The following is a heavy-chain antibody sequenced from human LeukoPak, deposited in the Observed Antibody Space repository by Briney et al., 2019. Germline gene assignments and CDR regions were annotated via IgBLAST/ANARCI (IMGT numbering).Heavy chain of an antibody. CDR2: IKEDGSEK. D-gene: IGHD3-3*02. J-gene: IGHJ4*02. CDR3: ARDVASRTADY. CDR1: GFTFSTYW. Sequence: GGSLRLSCAASGFTFSTYWMSWVRQAPGKGLEWVGNIKEDGSEKYYVDSVKGLFTISRDNAKNSLYLQMNNLGTEDTAVYYCARDVASRTADYWGQGTLVTVSS. V-gene: IGHV3-7*01.